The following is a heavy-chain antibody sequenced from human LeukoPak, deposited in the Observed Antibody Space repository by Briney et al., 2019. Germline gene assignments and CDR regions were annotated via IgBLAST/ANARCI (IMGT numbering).Heavy chain of an antibody. CDR1: GFTVSNNY. V-gene: IGHV3-21*01. J-gene: IGHJ6*04. CDR2: ISSSSSYI. Sequence: GGSLTLSCAASGFTVSNNYMSWVRQAPGKGLEWVSSISSSSSYIYYADSVKGRFTISRDNAKDSLYLQMNSLRAEDTAVYYCATDNWGFGELLAWDYDYGMDVWGKGTTVTVSS. D-gene: IGHD3-10*01. CDR3: ATDNWGFGELLAWDYDYGMDV.